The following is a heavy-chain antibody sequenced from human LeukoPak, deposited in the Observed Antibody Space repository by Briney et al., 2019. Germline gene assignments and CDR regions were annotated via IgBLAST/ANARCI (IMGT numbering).Heavy chain of an antibody. CDR3: AKEEEMATIGDFFDY. J-gene: IGHJ4*02. Sequence: TGGSLRLSCAASGFTFSSYAMTWVRQTPGKGLEWVSTISATGGRTHYADSVKGRFTISRDNSKNTLYLQLNSLRAEDTAVYYCAKEEEMATIGDFFDYWGQGTLVTVSS. D-gene: IGHD5-24*01. CDR2: ISATGGRT. CDR1: GFTFSSYA. V-gene: IGHV3-23*01.